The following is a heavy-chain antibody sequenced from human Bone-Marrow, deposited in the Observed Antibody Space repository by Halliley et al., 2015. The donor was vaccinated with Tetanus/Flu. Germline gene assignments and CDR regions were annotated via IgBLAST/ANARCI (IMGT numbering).Heavy chain of an antibody. CDR1: SDSMSGYY. J-gene: IGHJ5*02. CDR2: IYYSGNT. CDR3: AREISAREPARPDL. V-gene: IGHV4-59*08. D-gene: IGHD1-26*01. Sequence: TLSLTCAVSSDSMSGYYWSWIRQPPGKGLQWIGYIYYSGNTYYNPSLKSRVTISLDTSKNQFSLEVNSVTAADTAVYFCAREISAREPARPDLWGQGTLVTVSS.